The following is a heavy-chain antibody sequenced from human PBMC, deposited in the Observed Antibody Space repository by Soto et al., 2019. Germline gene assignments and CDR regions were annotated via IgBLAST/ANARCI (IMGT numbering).Heavy chain of an antibody. CDR1: GGSFSGYY. CDR2: INHSGST. J-gene: IGHJ6*02. V-gene: IGHV4-34*01. Sequence: SETLSLTCAVYGGSFSGYYWSWIRQPPGKGLERIGEINHSGSTNYNPSLKSRVTISVDTSKNQFSLKLSSVTAADTAVYYCARKGCGGDCYSPIYYYYYGMDVWGQGTTVTVSS. CDR3: ARKGCGGDCYSPIYYYYYGMDV. D-gene: IGHD2-21*02.